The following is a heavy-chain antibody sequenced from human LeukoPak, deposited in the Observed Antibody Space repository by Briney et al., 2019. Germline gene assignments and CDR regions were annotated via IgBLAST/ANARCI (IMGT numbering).Heavy chain of an antibody. D-gene: IGHD6-13*01. V-gene: IGHV5-51*01. Sequence: GGSLQISGKGYGYSFTNYWIGWVRPPPGKALEWMGIIYPGDSDTRYSPSFQGQVTISANKSISTTYLQWSSLKASDTAMYYCARQVLYSSSWSLDPWGQGTLVTVSS. CDR1: GYSFTNYW. CDR2: IYPGDSDT. CDR3: ARQVLYSSSWSLDP. J-gene: IGHJ5*02.